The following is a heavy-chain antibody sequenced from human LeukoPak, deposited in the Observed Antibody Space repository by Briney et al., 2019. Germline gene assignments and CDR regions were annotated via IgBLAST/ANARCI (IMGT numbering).Heavy chain of an antibody. Sequence: SETLSLTCTVSGGSISSYYWSWIRQPAGKGLEWIGRIDASGRTNYNPSLKSRVTMLVDTSKKQFSLKVNSVTAADTAVYYCAREYGDFDYWGHGTLVTVSS. D-gene: IGHD4-17*01. J-gene: IGHJ4*01. CDR3: AREYGDFDY. CDR2: IDASGRT. CDR1: GGSISSYY. V-gene: IGHV4-4*07.